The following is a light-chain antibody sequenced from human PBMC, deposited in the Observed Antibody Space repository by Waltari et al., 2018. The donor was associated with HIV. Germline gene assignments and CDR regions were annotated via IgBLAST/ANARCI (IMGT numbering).Light chain of an antibody. J-gene: IGKJ4*01. CDR2: WAS. CDR3: QQYYSTPLT. Sequence: DIVMTQSPDSLAMSLGERATINCKSSQSVFYSSTNNYYLAWYQQKPGQPPKLLIYWASTRESGVPDRFSGSGSGTDFTLTISSLQAEDVAVYYCQQYYSTPLTFGGGTKVEIK. CDR1: QSVFYSSTNNYY. V-gene: IGKV4-1*01.